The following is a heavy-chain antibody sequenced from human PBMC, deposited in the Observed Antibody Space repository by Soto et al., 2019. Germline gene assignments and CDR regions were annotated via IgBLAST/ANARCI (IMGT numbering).Heavy chain of an antibody. CDR2: INSDGSST. Sequence: EVQLVESGGGLVQPGGSLRLSCAASGFTFSSYWMHWVRQAPGKGLVWVSRINSDGSSTSYADSVKGRFTISRDNAKNTLYLQMNSLRAEDTAVYYCARGDDFWGGYRLREHGDCVDYWGQGTLVTVSS. V-gene: IGHV3-74*01. J-gene: IGHJ4*02. D-gene: IGHD3-3*01. CDR1: GFTFSSYW. CDR3: ARGDDFWGGYRLREHGDCVDY.